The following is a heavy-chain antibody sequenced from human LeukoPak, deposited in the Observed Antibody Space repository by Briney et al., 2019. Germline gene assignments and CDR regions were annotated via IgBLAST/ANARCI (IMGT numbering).Heavy chain of an antibody. J-gene: IGHJ6*03. Sequence: PGGSLRLSCAASGFTFSNYAMCWVRQAPGKGLEWVSSISGSGGSTYYADSVKGRFTISRDNAKNSLYLQMNSLRAEDTALYYCARGGITIFGVVSYMDVWGKGTTVTVSS. CDR2: ISGSGGST. CDR3: ARGGITIFGVVSYMDV. V-gene: IGHV3-23*01. D-gene: IGHD3-3*01. CDR1: GFTFSNYA.